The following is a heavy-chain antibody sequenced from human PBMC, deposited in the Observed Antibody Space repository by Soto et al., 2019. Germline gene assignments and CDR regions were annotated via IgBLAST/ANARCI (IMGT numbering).Heavy chain of an antibody. D-gene: IGHD2-21*02. Sequence: GASVKVSCKASGYTFSSYYIHWVRQAPGQGLEWMGVINPSGGSTSYAQNFQGRVTMTRDTSTSTVYMELSRLRSDDTAVYYCARSLAYCGGDCYFDYWGQGTLVTVSS. CDR3: ARSLAYCGGDCYFDY. CDR2: INPSGGST. CDR1: GYTFSSYY. J-gene: IGHJ4*02. V-gene: IGHV1-46*01.